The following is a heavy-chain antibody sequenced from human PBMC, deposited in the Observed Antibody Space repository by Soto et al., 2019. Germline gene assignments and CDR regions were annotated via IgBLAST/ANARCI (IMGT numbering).Heavy chain of an antibody. J-gene: IGHJ5*02. CDR1: GYTLTELS. Sequence: ASVKVSCKVSGYTLTELSMHWVRQAPGKGLEWMGGFDPEDGETIYAQKFQGRVTMTEDTSTDTAYMELSSLRSEDTAVYYCATVRAYGSGSYDQVPQNWFDPWGQGTLVTVSS. V-gene: IGHV1-24*01. CDR3: ATVRAYGSGSYDQVPQNWFDP. CDR2: FDPEDGET. D-gene: IGHD3-10*01.